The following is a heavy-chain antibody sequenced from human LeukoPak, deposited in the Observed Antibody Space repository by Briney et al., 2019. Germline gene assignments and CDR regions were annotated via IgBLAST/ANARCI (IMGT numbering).Heavy chain of an antibody. CDR1: GFTFNTYA. Sequence: GGSLRLSCAASGFTFNTYAMNWVRQAPGEGLEWVSGISGSGGSTYYADSVRGRFTISRDNSKNTLYLQMNSLRAEDTAVYYCAKVGCSGGSCYRPSPMDWFDPWGQGTLVTVSS. D-gene: IGHD2-15*01. J-gene: IGHJ5*02. V-gene: IGHV3-23*01. CDR3: AKVGCSGGSCYRPSPMDWFDP. CDR2: ISGSGGST.